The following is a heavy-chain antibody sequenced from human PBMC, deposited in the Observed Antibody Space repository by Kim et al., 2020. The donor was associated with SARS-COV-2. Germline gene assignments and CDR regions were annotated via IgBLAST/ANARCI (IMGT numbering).Heavy chain of an antibody. Sequence: RFTISRDNSKNTLYLQMNSLRAEDTAVYYCAKVSTSFGVVISGYYGMDVWGPGTTVTVSS. J-gene: IGHJ6*02. V-gene: IGHV3-23*01. D-gene: IGHD3-3*01. CDR3: AKVSTSFGVVISGYYGMDV.